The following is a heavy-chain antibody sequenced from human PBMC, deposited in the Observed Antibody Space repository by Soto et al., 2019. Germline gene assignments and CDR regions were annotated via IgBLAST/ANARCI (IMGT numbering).Heavy chain of an antibody. CDR1: GGSISSGGYY. J-gene: IGHJ4*02. Sequence: SETLSLTCTVSGGSISSGGYYWSWIRQHPGKGLEWIGYIYYSGSSFYNSSLKSRLTISVDTSKNQFSLKLSSVTAADTAVYYCARRYGGTFDYWGQGTLVTVSS. V-gene: IGHV4-31*03. CDR3: ARRYGGTFDY. D-gene: IGHD2-15*01. CDR2: IYYSGSS.